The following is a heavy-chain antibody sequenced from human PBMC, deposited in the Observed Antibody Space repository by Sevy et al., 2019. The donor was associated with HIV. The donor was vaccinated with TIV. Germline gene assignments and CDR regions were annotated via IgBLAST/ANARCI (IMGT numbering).Heavy chain of an antibody. Sequence: SETLSLTCTVSGGSISSGGYYWSWIRQHPGKGLEWIGYIYYSGSTYYNPSLKSRVTISVDTSKNQCSLKLSSVTAADTAVYYCARGNVDTAMVGFPDYFDYWGQGTLVTVSS. CDR1: GGSISSGGYY. V-gene: IGHV4-31*03. CDR3: ARGNVDTAMVGFPDYFDY. D-gene: IGHD5-18*01. J-gene: IGHJ4*02. CDR2: IYYSGST.